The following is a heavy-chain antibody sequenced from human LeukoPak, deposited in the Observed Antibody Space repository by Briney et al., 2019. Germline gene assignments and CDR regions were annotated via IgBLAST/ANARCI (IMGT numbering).Heavy chain of an antibody. D-gene: IGHD3-10*01. CDR3: VKSPWYHGSGSYSGTIH. J-gene: IGHJ4*02. CDR2: IYSGGNT. Sequence: GGSLRLSCAASGFTVSNSYMSWVRQAPGKGLEWVSLIYSGGNTYYADSVKGRFTISRDNSKNTLYLQMNSLRAEDTAVYYCVKSPWYHGSGSYSGTIHWGQGTLVTVSS. V-gene: IGHV3-66*01. CDR1: GFTVSNSY.